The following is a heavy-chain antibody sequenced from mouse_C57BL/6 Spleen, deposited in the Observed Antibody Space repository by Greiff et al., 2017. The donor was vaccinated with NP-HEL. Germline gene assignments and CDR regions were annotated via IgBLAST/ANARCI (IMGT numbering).Heavy chain of an antibody. V-gene: IGHV5-17*01. CDR3: ARPHYHTLWGFAY. D-gene: IGHD5-1-1*01. J-gene: IGHJ3*01. CDR1: GFTFSDYG. CDR2: ISSGSSTI. Sequence: EVKLMESGGGLVKPGGSLKLSCAASGFTFSDYGMHWVRQAPEKGLEWVAYISSGSSTIYYADPVKGRFTISRDNAKNTLFLQMTSLRSEDTAMYYCARPHYHTLWGFAYWGQGTLVTVSA.